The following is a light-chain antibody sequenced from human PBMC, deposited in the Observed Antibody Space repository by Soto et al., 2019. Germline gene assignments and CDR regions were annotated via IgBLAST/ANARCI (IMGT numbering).Light chain of an antibody. J-gene: IGLJ2*01. CDR1: SSDVGAYNY. V-gene: IGLV2-8*01. Sequence: QSALTQPPSASGSLGQSVTISCSGTSSDVGAYNYVSWYQQHPDRAPKVIIYEVSQRPSGVPDRFSGSKSGNTASLTVSGLQAEDEADYYCSSNTGNNNFVVLGGGTKLTVL. CDR2: EVS. CDR3: SSNTGNNNFVV.